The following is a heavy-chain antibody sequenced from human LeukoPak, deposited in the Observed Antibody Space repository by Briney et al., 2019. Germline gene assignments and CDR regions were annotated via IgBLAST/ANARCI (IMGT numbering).Heavy chain of an antibody. D-gene: IGHD3-16*02. CDR3: ARVTSMITFGGVIVIAGHGYFDY. J-gene: IGHJ4*02. CDR1: GYTFTSYY. V-gene: IGHV1-46*01. CDR2: INPSGGST. Sequence: GASVKVSCKASGYTFTSYYMHWVRQAPGQGLEWMGIINPSGGSTSYAQKFQGRVTMTRDTSTSTVYMELSSLRSEDTAVYYCARVTSMITFGGVIVIAGHGYFDYWGQGTLVTVSS.